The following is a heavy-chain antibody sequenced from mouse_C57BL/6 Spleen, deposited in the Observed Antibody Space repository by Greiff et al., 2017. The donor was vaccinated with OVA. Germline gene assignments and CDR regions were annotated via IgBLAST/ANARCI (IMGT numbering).Heavy chain of an antibody. CDR1: GFNIKADY. Sequence: EVQLQQSGAELVRPGASVKLSCTASGFNIKADYMHWVKQRPEKGLEWIGCLDPENGDTESASNFQGKDTRTADTSSNTAYLQLSSLTSEDTAVYYCTPSFDVWGTGTTVTVSS. V-gene: IGHV14-4*01. J-gene: IGHJ1*03. CDR2: LDPENGDT. CDR3: TPSFDV.